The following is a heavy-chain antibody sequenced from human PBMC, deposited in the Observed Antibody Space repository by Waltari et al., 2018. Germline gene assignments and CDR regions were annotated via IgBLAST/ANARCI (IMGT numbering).Heavy chain of an antibody. CDR1: GYTFTSYA. J-gene: IGHJ4*02. CDR2: INAGNGNT. D-gene: IGHD6-13*01. V-gene: IGHV1-3*01. Sequence: QVQLVQSGAEVKKPGASVKVSCKASGYTFTSYAMHWVRQAPGQSLGWMVWINAGNGNTKYSQKFHGRVTITRDTSASTAYMELSSLRSEDTAVYYCARDYGIAADDEGDYWGQGTLVTVSS. CDR3: ARDYGIAADDEGDY.